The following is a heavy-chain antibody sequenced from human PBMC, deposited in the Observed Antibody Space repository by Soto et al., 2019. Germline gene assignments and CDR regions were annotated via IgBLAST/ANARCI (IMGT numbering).Heavy chain of an antibody. D-gene: IGHD2-2*01. CDR1: GFTFSSYA. V-gene: IGHV3-23*01. CDR3: AKDRPRLPAAPDY. Sequence: GGSLRLSCAASGFTFSSYAMSWVRQAPGKGLEWVSAISGSGGSTYYADSVKGRFTISKDSSKNTLYLQMNSLRAEDTAVYYCAKDRPRLPAAPDYWGQGTLVTVSS. J-gene: IGHJ4*02. CDR2: ISGSGGST.